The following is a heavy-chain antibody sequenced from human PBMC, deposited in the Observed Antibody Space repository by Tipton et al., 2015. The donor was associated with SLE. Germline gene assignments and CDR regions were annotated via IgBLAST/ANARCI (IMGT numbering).Heavy chain of an antibody. V-gene: IGHV4-4*07. Sequence: TLSLTCTVSGGSISFDFWSWIRQSAGRGLELIGRIYSSGDSDYNPSLRSRVTMSIDASQNRVSLRLKSVSAADTAVYYCARGSDGEYVGYFDVWGPGTLVTVSS. J-gene: IGHJ2*01. CDR2: IYSSGDS. D-gene: IGHD4-17*01. CDR3: ARGSDGEYVGYFDV. CDR1: GGSISFDF.